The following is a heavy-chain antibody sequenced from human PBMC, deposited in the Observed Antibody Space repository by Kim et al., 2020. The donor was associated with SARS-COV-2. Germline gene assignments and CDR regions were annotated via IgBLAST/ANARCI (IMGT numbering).Heavy chain of an antibody. D-gene: IGHD6-6*01. Sequence: SYIYYADSVKGRLTISRDNAKNSLYLKMNSLRAEDTAVYYCARAYIAAYYWGQGTLVTVSS. V-gene: IGHV3-21*01. CDR3: ARAYIAAYY. J-gene: IGHJ4*02. CDR2: SYI.